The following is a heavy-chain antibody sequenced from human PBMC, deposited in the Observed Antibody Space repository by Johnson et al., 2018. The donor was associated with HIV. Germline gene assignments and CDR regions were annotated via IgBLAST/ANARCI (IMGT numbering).Heavy chain of an antibody. J-gene: IGHJ3*02. CDR3: AKDPNRWEQLAYAFDI. CDR2: INADGRST. V-gene: IGHV3-74*01. D-gene: IGHD6-6*01. Sequence: VQLVESGGGLVQPGGSLRLSCAASGFTFGRYWMHWVRQAPGKGLVWVSRINADGRSTTYADSVKGRFTISRDNAQNTLNLQMNSLRAEDTAVYYCAKDPNRWEQLAYAFDIWGQGTMVTVSS. CDR1: GFTFGRYW.